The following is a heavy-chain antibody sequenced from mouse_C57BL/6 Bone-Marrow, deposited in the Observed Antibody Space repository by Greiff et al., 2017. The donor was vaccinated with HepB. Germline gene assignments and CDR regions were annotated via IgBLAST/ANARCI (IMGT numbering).Heavy chain of an antibody. V-gene: IGHV1-76*01. D-gene: IGHD1-1*01. CDR1: GYTFTDYY. J-gene: IGHJ2*01. Sequence: QVQLKESGAELVRPGASVKLSCKASGYTFTDYYINWVKQRPGQGLEWIARIYPGSGNTYYNEKFKGKATLTAEKSSSTAYMQLSSLTSEDSAVYFCARTTTVAFDYWGQGTTLTVSS. CDR3: ARTTTVAFDY. CDR2: IYPGSGNT.